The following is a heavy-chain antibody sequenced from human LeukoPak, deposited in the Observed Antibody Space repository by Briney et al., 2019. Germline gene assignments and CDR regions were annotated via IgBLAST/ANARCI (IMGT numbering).Heavy chain of an antibody. D-gene: IGHD3-3*01. Sequence: SETLSLTCGVFGGSFSGYYWNWIRQPPGKGLEWIGQINPSRNTNYNPSLKSRVTISVDTSKKQFSLKLSSVTAADTAVYYCARRYDFWSGYPPPLDYWGQGTLVTVSS. CDR2: INPSRNT. V-gene: IGHV4-34*01. J-gene: IGHJ4*02. CDR1: GGSFSGYY. CDR3: ARRYDFWSGYPPPLDY.